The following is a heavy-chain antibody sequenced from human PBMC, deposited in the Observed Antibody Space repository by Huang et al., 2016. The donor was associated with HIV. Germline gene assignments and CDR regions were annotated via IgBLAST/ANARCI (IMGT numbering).Heavy chain of an antibody. CDR1: GFIFTKYW. CDR2: INREGKYK. J-gene: IGHJ4*02. D-gene: IGHD3-22*01. V-gene: IGHV3-7*01. CDR3: GRDRTNFYDSSGYLGDIDY. Sequence: EVQVMESGGGSVQPGGSLRLSCAASGFIFTKYWMSWVRQVQGEGLEWVASINREGKYKYYVDSVKGRFTISRDNTKNSVHVQMNSLRGEDTAVYYCGRDRTNFYDSSGYLGDIDYWGLGTLVTVSS.